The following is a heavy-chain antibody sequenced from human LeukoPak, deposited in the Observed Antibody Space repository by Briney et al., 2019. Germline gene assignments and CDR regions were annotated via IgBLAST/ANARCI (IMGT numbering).Heavy chain of an antibody. V-gene: IGHV1-46*01. CDR2: IDPSGGST. Sequence: ASVKVSCKASGYTFTSYYMHWVRQAPGQGLEWMGIIDPSGGSTSYAQKFQGRVTMTRDTSTSTVYMELSSLRSEDTAVYYCARGRHDYYDSSGYFPADWGQGTLVTVSS. CDR3: ARGRHDYYDSSGYFPAD. J-gene: IGHJ4*02. D-gene: IGHD3-22*01. CDR1: GYTFTSYY.